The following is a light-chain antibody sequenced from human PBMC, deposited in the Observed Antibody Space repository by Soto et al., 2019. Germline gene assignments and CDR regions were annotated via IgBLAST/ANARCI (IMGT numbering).Light chain of an antibody. J-gene: IGLJ2*01. Sequence: QSALTQPASVSGSPGQSITISCTGTSSDVGGYNYVSWYQQHPGKAPKLMIYDVSNRPSGVSNRFSGPKSGNTASLTISVLQAEDEADYYCSSYTSSSIVVFGGGTKLTVL. CDR3: SSYTSSSIVV. V-gene: IGLV2-14*01. CDR2: DVS. CDR1: SSDVGGYNY.